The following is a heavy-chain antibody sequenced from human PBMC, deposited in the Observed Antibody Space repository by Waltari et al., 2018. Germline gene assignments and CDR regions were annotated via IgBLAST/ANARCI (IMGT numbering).Heavy chain of an antibody. Sequence: QVQLVESGGGVVQPGRSLRLSCAASGFTFTSYAMHWVRQAPGKGLGWVAVISYDGRNKYYAASVKGRFTISRDNSKNTLYLQMNSLRAEDTAVYYCAREGGRYYDVFDIWGQGTMVTVSS. D-gene: IGHD3-10*01. CDR3: AREGGRYYDVFDI. CDR1: GFTFTSYA. V-gene: IGHV3-30*04. CDR2: ISYDGRNK. J-gene: IGHJ3*02.